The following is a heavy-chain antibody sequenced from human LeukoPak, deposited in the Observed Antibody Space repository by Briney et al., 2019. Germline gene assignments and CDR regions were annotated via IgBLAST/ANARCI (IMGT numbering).Heavy chain of an antibody. Sequence: GGSLRLSCAASGFTFSRSVMTYLRQAPGKGLEWVSTIRGSGSSTFYADSVKGRFTIYRDNSKNTQYVQMNSLRVEDTAVYYCSKDQDPDYGDFDYWGQGTLVTVSS. D-gene: IGHD3-16*01. CDR2: IRGSGSST. CDR1: GFTFSRSV. V-gene: IGHV3-23*01. J-gene: IGHJ4*02. CDR3: SKDQDPDYGDFDY.